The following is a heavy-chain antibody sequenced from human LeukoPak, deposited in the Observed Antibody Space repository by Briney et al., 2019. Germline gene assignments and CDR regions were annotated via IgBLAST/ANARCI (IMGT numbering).Heavy chain of an antibody. CDR1: GGSISSYY. J-gene: IGHJ5*02. CDR3: AGRLVAGAYNWFDP. Sequence: PSETLSLTCTVSGGSISSYYWSWIRQPPGKGLEWIGCIYDSGSTNYNPSLRSRVTISVDTSKNQFSLKLSSVTAADTAVYYCAGRLVAGAYNWFDPWGQGTLVTVSS. CDR2: IYDSGST. V-gene: IGHV4-59*08. D-gene: IGHD6-19*01.